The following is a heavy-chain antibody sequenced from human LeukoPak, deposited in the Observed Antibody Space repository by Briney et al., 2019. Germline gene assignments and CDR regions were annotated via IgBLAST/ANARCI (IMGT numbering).Heavy chain of an antibody. D-gene: IGHD3-10*01. V-gene: IGHV3-23*01. CDR1: GFTFSDSA. J-gene: IGHJ4*02. CDR2: VIGSGRNT. CDR3: ARVGDYYGSEELDY. Sequence: GGSLRLSCAASGFTFSDSAMRWVRQAPGKGLEWVSTVIGSGRNTNYADSVKGRFTISRDNSKNTLFLQINNLRAEDTAIYYCARVGDYYGSEELDYWGQGTLVTVSS.